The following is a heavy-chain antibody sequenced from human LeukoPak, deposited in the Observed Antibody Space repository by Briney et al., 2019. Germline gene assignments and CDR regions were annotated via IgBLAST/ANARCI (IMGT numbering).Heavy chain of an antibody. CDR2: ISYDGSNK. CDR1: GFTFSSYG. D-gene: IGHD6-13*01. J-gene: IGHJ6*02. Sequence: GGSLRLSCAASGFTFSSYGMHWVRQAPGKELEWVAVISYDGSNKYYADSVKGRFTISRDNSKNTLYLQMNSLRAEDTAVYYCAKDTDSSSWPYYYYGMDVWGQGTTVTVSS. V-gene: IGHV3-30*18. CDR3: AKDTDSSSWPYYYYGMDV.